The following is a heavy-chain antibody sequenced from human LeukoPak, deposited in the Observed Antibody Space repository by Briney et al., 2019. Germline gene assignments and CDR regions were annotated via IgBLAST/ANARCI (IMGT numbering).Heavy chain of an antibody. CDR3: ASSGSSPDPYDAFDI. CDR2: INPSGGST. J-gene: IGHJ3*02. D-gene: IGHD6-13*01. Sequence: ASVKVSCKTSGYTFSSYYIHWVRQAPGQGLEWMGIINPSGGSTNYAQKFQGRVTMTRDMSTSTVYMELSSLKASDTAMYYCASSGSSPDPYDAFDIWGQGTMVTVSS. CDR1: GYTFSSYY. V-gene: IGHV1-46*01.